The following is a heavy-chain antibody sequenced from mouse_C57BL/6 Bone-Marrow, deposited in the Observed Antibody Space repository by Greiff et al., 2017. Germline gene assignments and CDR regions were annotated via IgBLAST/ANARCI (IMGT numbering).Heavy chain of an antibody. J-gene: IGHJ3*01. CDR3: ARHAWFAY. CDR1: GYTFTDYY. CDR2: INPYNGGT. Sequence: EVKLVESGPVLVKPGASVKMSCKASGYTFTDYYMNWVKQSHGKSLEWIGVINPYNGGTSYNQKFKGKATLTADKSSSTAYMELRSLTSEDSAVYFCARHAWFAYWGQGTLVTVSA. V-gene: IGHV1-19*01.